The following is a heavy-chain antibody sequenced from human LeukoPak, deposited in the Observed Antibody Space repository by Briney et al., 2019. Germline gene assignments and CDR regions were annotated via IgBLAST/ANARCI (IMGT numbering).Heavy chain of an antibody. CDR3: ARSKYYYDSSGYYSWFDP. V-gene: IGHV4-4*07. Sequence: SETLSLTCTVSGGSISSYYWSWIRQPAGKGLEWIGRIYTSGSTNYNPSLKSRVTMSVDTSKNQFSLKLSSVTAADTAVYYCARSKYYYDSSGYYSWFDPWGQGTLVTVSS. CDR2: IYTSGST. D-gene: IGHD3-22*01. CDR1: GGSISSYY. J-gene: IGHJ5*02.